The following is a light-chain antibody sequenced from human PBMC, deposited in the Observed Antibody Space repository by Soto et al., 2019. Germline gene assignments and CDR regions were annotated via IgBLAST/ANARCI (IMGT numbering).Light chain of an antibody. J-gene: IGKJ1*01. CDR3: QQYKSYWT. CDR2: AAS. V-gene: IGKV1-17*01. CDR1: QGIRND. Sequence: DIQMTQSPSSLSASVGDIVTMSCRASQGIRNDLGWYQQKPGKAPKRLIYAASSLQSGVPSRFSGSGSGTEFTLTISSLQPDDFATYYCQQYKSYWTFGQGTKVDI.